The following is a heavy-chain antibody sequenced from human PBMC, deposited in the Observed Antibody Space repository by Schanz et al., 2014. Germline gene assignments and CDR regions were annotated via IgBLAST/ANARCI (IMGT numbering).Heavy chain of an antibody. D-gene: IGHD2-2*01. Sequence: QVQLVESGGGVVQPGRSLRLSCAASGFTFSSYGMHWVRQAPGKGLEWVAAMTYDGSIKYYGDSVKGRFTISRDNSKNTLYLHMNTLRSEHTAVYYCAKDSTHIDIVLVPTAIDYWGQGTLVTVSS. CDR1: GFTFSSYG. CDR3: AKDSTHIDIVLVPTAIDY. J-gene: IGHJ4*02. V-gene: IGHV3-30*18. CDR2: MTYDGSIK.